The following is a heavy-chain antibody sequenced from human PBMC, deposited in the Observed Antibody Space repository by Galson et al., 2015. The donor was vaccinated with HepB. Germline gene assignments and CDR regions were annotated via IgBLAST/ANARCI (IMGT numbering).Heavy chain of an antibody. CDR3: ARDLSGANYYGSGSSPNNWFDP. CDR2: IIPIFGTA. CDR1: GYTFTSYD. D-gene: IGHD3-10*01. V-gene: IGHV1-69*13. J-gene: IGHJ5*02. Sequence: SVKVSCKASGYTFTSYDINWVRQATGQGLEWMGGIIPIFGTANYAQKFQGRVTITADESTSTAYMELRSLRSDDTAVYYCARDLSGANYYGSGSSPNNWFDPWGQGTLVTVSS.